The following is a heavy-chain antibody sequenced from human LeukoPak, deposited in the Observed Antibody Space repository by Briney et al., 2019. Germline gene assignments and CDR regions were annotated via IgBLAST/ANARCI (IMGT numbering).Heavy chain of an antibody. V-gene: IGHV3-30-3*01. CDR2: ISYDGSNK. J-gene: IGHJ4*02. Sequence: GGSLRLSCAASGFTFSHYAMHWGRQAPGKGLEWVAVISYDGSNKYYADSVKGQFTISRDNSKNTLFLQMNSLRAEDTAVYYCARENYGDHYLDYWGQGTLVTVSS. D-gene: IGHD4-17*01. CDR1: GFTFSHYA. CDR3: ARENYGDHYLDY.